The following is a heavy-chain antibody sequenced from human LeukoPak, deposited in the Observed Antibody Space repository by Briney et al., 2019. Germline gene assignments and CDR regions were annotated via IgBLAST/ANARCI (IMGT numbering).Heavy chain of an antibody. CDR2: ISGGGGST. CDR1: GFTFSSYA. V-gene: IGHV3-23*01. Sequence: GGTLCLSCAASGFTFSSYAMRWVRQAPGKGLEWCSAISGGGGSTYYADSGKGRFTISRDNSKNTLYLQMNSLTAEDTAVYYCAKDGGDDSSGYDAFDIWGQGTTVTVSS. J-gene: IGHJ3*02. D-gene: IGHD3-22*01. CDR3: AKDGGDDSSGYDAFDI.